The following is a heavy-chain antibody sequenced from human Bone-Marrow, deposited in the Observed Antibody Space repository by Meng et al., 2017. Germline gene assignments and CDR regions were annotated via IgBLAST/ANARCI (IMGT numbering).Heavy chain of an antibody. D-gene: IGHD6-13*01. CDR3: ARKIAAATDLDY. V-gene: IGHV1-2*06. J-gene: IGHJ4*02. Sequence: ASVKVSCKASGYTFTGYYMHWVRQAPGQGLEWMGRINPNSGGTNYAQKFQGRVTMTRDTSISTAYMELSRLRSDDTAGYYCARKIAAATDLDYWGQGTLVTVSS. CDR2: INPNSGGT. CDR1: GYTFTGYY.